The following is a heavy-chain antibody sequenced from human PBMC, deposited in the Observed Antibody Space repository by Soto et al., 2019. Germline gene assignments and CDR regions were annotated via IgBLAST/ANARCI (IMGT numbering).Heavy chain of an antibody. Sequence: ASVKVSCKASGYTFTRYDINWVRQATVQGLEWMGWMNPNSGNTGYAQKFQGRVTMTRNTSISTAYMELSSLRSEDTAVYYCARVSSTSGSWDYYYYMDVWGKGTTVTVSS. V-gene: IGHV1-8*01. CDR2: MNPNSGNT. D-gene: IGHD2-2*01. J-gene: IGHJ6*03. CDR1: GYTFTRYD. CDR3: ARVSSTSGSWDYYYYMDV.